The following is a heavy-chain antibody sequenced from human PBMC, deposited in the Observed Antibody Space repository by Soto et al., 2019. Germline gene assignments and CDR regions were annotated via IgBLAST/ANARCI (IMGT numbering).Heavy chain of an antibody. CDR3: RTSAPAHLLYPCLAP. CDR2: IGGSGGST. Sequence: GGPLRLSCAASGFTFSSYARSWVRQAPGKGLEWVSAIGGSGGSTYYADSVKGRFTISRDNSKNTLYLQMNSLSAEDPAGDYCRTSAPAHLLYPCLAPGRQGTLVT. CDR1: GFTFSSYA. D-gene: IGHD2-2*02. J-gene: IGHJ5*02. V-gene: IGHV3-23*01.